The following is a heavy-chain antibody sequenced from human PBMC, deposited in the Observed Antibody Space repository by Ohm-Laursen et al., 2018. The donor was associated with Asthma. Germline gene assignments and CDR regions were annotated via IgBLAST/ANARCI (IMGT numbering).Heavy chain of an antibody. Sequence: SLRLSCAASGFTFSDYYMSWIRQAPGKGLEWISYISTSGSTIYYADSVKGRFTISRDNSKNTLYLQMSSLRAEDTAVYYCAKDRSGWYKDYWGQGTLVTVSS. CDR3: AKDRSGWYKDY. V-gene: IGHV3-11*01. D-gene: IGHD6-19*01. CDR2: ISTSGSTI. CDR1: GFTFSDYY. J-gene: IGHJ4*02.